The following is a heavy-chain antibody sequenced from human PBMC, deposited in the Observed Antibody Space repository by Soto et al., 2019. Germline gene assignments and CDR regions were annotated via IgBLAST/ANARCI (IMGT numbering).Heavy chain of an antibody. J-gene: IGHJ6*02. Sequence: GGSLRLSCAASGFTFSNAWMSWVRQAPGKGLEWVGRIKSKTDGGTTDYAAPVKGRFTISRDDSKNTLYLQMNSLKTEDTAVYYCTTDQGGXKLLWFGELLYTYGMDVWGQGTTVTVSS. CDR1: GFTFSNAW. V-gene: IGHV3-15*01. D-gene: IGHD3-10*01. CDR2: IKSKTDGGTT. CDR3: TTDQGGXKLLWFGELLYTYGMDV.